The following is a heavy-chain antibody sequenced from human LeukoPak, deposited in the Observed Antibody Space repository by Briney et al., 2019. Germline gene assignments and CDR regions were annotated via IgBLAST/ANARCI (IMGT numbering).Heavy chain of an antibody. J-gene: IGHJ4*02. V-gene: IGHV4-34*01. Sequence: SETLSLTCAVYGGSFSGYYWSWIRQPPGKGLEWIGEINHSGSTNYNPSLKSRVTISVDTSTNQFSLKLRSVTAAATAVYYCARSRIAVAGFDYWGQGTLVTVSS. CDR1: GGSFSGYY. CDR2: INHSGST. D-gene: IGHD6-19*01. CDR3: ARSRIAVAGFDY.